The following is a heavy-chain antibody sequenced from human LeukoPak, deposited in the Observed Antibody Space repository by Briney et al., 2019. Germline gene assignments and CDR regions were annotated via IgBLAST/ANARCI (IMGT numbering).Heavy chain of an antibody. D-gene: IGHD5-12*01. V-gene: IGHV1-69*13. CDR3: ARGGYSGYDNYFDY. CDR1: GYTFTSYA. J-gene: IGHJ4*02. Sequence: GASVKVSCKPSGYTFTSYALSWVRQAPGQGLEWMGGIIPIFGTANYAQKFQGRVTITADESTSTAYMELSSLRSEDTAVYYCARGGYSGYDNYFDYWGQGTLVTVSS. CDR2: IIPIFGTA.